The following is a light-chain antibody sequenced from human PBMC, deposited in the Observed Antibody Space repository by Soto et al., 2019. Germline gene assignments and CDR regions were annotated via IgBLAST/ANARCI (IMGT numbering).Light chain of an antibody. CDR2: DNN. V-gene: IGLV1-51*01. Sequence: QSVLTQPPSVSAAPGQKVTISCSGSSSNIGNNYVSWYQQLPGTAPKLLIYDNNKRPSGIPDRFSGSKSGTSATLGITGLQTGDEADYYCGTCDSSLSARGYVFGTGTKVTVL. CDR1: SSNIGNNY. J-gene: IGLJ1*01. CDR3: GTCDSSLSARGYV.